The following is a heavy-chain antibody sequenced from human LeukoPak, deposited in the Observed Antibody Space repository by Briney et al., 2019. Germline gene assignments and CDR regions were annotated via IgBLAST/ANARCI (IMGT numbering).Heavy chain of an antibody. CDR2: ISGSGGVT. V-gene: IGHV3-23*01. CDR1: GFTFSNYA. J-gene: IGHJ3*02. D-gene: IGHD3-10*01. Sequence: GGSLRLSCAASGFTFSNYAMSWVRQAPGKGLEWVSGISGSGGVTYYADSVKGRFTLSRDNSKNTLYLQMSSLRAEDTAVYYCVRGYYGSGSPSDAFDIWGQGTMVTVSS. CDR3: VRGYYGSGSPSDAFDI.